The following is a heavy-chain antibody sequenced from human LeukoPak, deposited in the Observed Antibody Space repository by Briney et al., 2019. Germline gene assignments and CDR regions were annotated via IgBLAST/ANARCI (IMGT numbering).Heavy chain of an antibody. Sequence: GGSLRLSCAASGFTFSSYWMHWVRQAPGKGLVWVSRINSDGSSTSYADSMKGRFTISRDNAKNTLYLQMNSLRAEDTAVYYCARDPRGYGDYVGFDYWGQGTLVTVSS. V-gene: IGHV3-74*01. D-gene: IGHD4-17*01. CDR3: ARDPRGYGDYVGFDY. CDR2: INSDGSST. J-gene: IGHJ4*02. CDR1: GFTFSSYW.